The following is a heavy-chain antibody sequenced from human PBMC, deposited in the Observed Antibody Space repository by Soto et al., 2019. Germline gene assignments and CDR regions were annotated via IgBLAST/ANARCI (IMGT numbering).Heavy chain of an antibody. J-gene: IGHJ5*02. CDR2: ISAHNGNT. D-gene: IGHD6-13*01. V-gene: IGHV1-18*04. Sequence: SVKVSFKASCYTFTSYGISWVRQAPGQGLEWMGWISAHNGNTNYAQKLQGRVTMTTDTSTSTAYMELRSLRSDDTAVYYCARNSSSWPNWFDPWGQGTLVTVSS. CDR3: ARNSSSWPNWFDP. CDR1: CYTFTSYG.